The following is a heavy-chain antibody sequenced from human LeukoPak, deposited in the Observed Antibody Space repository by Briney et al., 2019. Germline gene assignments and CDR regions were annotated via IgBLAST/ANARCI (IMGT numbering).Heavy chain of an antibody. Sequence: PGGSLRLSCAASGFTFSSYAMSWVRQAPGKGLEWVSAISGSGGSTYYADSVKGRFTISRDNSKNTLYLQMNSLRAEDTAVYYSARDGSGSYAYYYYYYMDVWGKGTTVTISS. CDR1: GFTFSSYA. CDR3: ARDGSGSYAYYYYYYMDV. D-gene: IGHD3-10*01. J-gene: IGHJ6*03. V-gene: IGHV3-23*01. CDR2: ISGSGGST.